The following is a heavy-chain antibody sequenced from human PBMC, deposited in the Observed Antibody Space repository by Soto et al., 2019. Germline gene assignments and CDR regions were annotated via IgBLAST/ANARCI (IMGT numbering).Heavy chain of an antibody. J-gene: IGHJ6*02. D-gene: IGHD2-15*01. Sequence: QVQLVQSGAEVRKPGASVKVSCKASGYTFSTSGMSLLRQAPGQGLEWMGWISTYNGDTNDAPKFQDRVTMTSDTSTSTVYMELRSLRSDDTAVYYCARAGAAPYYYYGMDVWGQGTRVTVSS. CDR3: ARAGAAPYYYYGMDV. CDR1: GYTFSTSG. CDR2: ISTYNGDT. V-gene: IGHV1-18*01.